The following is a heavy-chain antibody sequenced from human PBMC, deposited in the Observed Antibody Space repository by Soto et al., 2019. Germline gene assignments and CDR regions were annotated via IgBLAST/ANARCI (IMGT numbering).Heavy chain of an antibody. CDR3: TRHVTAMGWGYGMDV. V-gene: IGHV3-73*01. CDR2: IRSKANSYAT. CDR1: GFTFSGSA. D-gene: IGHD5-18*01. J-gene: IGHJ6*02. Sequence: GGSLRLSCAASGFTFSGSAMHWVRQASGKGLEWVGRIRSKANSYATAYAASVKGRFTISRDDSKNTAYLQMNSLKTEDTAVYYCTRHVTAMGWGYGMDVWGQGTTVTVSS.